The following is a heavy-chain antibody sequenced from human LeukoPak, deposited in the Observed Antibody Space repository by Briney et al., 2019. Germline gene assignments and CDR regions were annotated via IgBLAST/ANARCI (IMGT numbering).Heavy chain of an antibody. CDR3: AKETYGYTIY. J-gene: IGHJ4*02. D-gene: IGHD5-24*01. Sequence: PGGSLRLSCAASGFTFSSYEMNWVRQAPGTGLEWVSYISSSGSTIYYADSVKGRFTISRDNAKNSLYLQMNSLRAEDTAVYYCAKETYGYTIYWGQGTLVTVSS. CDR2: ISSSGSTI. CDR1: GFTFSSYE. V-gene: IGHV3-48*03.